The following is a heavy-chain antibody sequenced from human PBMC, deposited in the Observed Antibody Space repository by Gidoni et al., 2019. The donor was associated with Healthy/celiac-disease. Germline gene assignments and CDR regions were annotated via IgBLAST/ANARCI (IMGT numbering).Heavy chain of an antibody. CDR2: IRWNSGSK. CDR3: ARDMVEDAFDI. CDR1: GVTFDDYA. J-gene: IGHJ3*02. V-gene: IGHV3-9*01. D-gene: IGHD3-10*01. Sequence: EVQLVESGGGLVQPGRSLRLSCAASGVTFDDYAMHWVRQAPGKGLEWVSGIRWNSGSKGYADSVKGRFTISRDNAKNSLYLQMNSLRAEDTALYYCARDMVEDAFDIWGQGTMVTVSS.